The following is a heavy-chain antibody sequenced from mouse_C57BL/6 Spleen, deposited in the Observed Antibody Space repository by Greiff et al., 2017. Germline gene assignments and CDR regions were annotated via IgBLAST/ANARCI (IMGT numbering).Heavy chain of an antibody. J-gene: IGHJ4*01. Sequence: QVQLKQSGPELVKPGASVKISCKASGYAFSSSWMNWVKQRPGKGLEWIGRIDPGDGDTNYNGKFKGKATLTADKSSSTAYMQLSSLTSEDSAVYFCARAGFYYGSSYNYAMDYWGQGTSVTVSS. CDR1: GYAFSSSW. V-gene: IGHV1-82*01. CDR3: ARAGFYYGSSYNYAMDY. D-gene: IGHD1-1*01. CDR2: IDPGDGDT.